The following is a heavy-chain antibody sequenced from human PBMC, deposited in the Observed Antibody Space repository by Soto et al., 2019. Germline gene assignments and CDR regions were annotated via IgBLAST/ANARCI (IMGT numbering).Heavy chain of an antibody. V-gene: IGHV3-13*01. D-gene: IGHD2-15*01. CDR3: ARADCSGGSCYDY. CDR1: GFTFSSYD. J-gene: IGHJ4*02. CDR2: IGTAGDT. Sequence: EVQLVESGGGLVQPGGSLRLSCAASGFTFSSYDMHWVRQATGKGLEWVSAIGTAGDTYYPGSVKGRFTISRENAKNSLSLQMNSLRAGDTAVYYCARADCSGGSCYDYWGQGTLVTVSS.